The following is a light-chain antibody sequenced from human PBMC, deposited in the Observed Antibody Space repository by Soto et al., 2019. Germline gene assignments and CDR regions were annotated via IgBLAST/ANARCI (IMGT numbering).Light chain of an antibody. CDR2: WAS. Sequence: DIVMTQSPDSLAVSLGERATINCKSSQSVFYSSNNKYFLAWYQQKSGQPPKLLIYWASTRASGVPDRFSGSGSGTDFTLTISSLQAEDVAHYYCQQYYGIPFSFGPGTKVEIK. CDR3: QQYYGIPFS. V-gene: IGKV4-1*01. CDR1: QSVFYSSNNKYF. J-gene: IGKJ3*01.